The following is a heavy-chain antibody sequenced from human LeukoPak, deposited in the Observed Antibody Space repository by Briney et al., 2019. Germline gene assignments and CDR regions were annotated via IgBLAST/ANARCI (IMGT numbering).Heavy chain of an antibody. CDR2: INCRSDEI. V-gene: IGHV3-9*03. J-gene: IGHJ4*02. CDR3: ARRSHWDHPFDS. CDR1: GFTFDNYA. D-gene: IGHD7-27*01. Sequence: GGSLRLSCSASGFTFDNYAMHWVRQAPMNGLECVASINCRSDEIGYADSGKGLFTISRDNAKNSLYLQMNSLETEAMGLYYCARRSHWDHPFDSWGQGTLVTVSS.